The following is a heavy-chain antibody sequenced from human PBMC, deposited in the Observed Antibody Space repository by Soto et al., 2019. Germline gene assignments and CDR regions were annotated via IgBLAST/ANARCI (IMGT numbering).Heavy chain of an antibody. CDR1: GFTFSSYG. J-gene: IGHJ5*02. Sequence: GGSLRLSCAASGFTFSSYGMHWVRQAPGKGLEWVAVISYDGSNKYYADSVKGRFTISRDNSKNTLYLQMNSLRAEDTAVYYCAKPAGARMVYGGWFDPWGQGTLVTVSS. V-gene: IGHV3-30*18. D-gene: IGHD2-8*01. CDR2: ISYDGSNK. CDR3: AKPAGARMVYGGWFDP.